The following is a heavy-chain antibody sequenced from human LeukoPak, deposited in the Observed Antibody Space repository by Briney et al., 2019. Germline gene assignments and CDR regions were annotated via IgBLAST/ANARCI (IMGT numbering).Heavy chain of an antibody. CDR3: ARGARGSGTASDY. J-gene: IGHJ4*02. V-gene: IGHV3-20*04. CDR2: INWNGGST. Sequence: GGSLRLSCAASGFTFSSYAMSWVRQAPGKGLEWVSGINWNGGSTGYADSVKGRFTISRDNAKNTLHLQMNSLRAEDTAVYYCARGARGSGTASDYWGQGTLVTVSS. D-gene: IGHD3-10*01. CDR1: GFTFSSYA.